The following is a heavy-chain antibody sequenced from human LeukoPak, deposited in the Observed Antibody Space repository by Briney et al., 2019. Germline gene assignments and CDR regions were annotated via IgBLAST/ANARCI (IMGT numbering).Heavy chain of an antibody. J-gene: IGHJ5*02. CDR3: ARDAYGGNSWGWFDP. CDR2: IFYTGFT. Sequence: PPETLSLTCTVSDGSISDSYWSWIRQSPGKGLEWIGYIFYTGFTHYNPSLESRVTISVDTSKNQFSLRLNSVTAADAAVYYCARDAYGGNSWGWFDPWGQGTLVTVSS. D-gene: IGHD4-23*01. CDR1: DGSISDSY. V-gene: IGHV4-59*01.